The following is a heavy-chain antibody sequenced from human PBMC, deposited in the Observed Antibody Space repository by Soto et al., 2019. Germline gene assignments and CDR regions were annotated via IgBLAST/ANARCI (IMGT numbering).Heavy chain of an antibody. D-gene: IGHD3-22*01. CDR3: ARCHSDSSGPGYLDP. Sequence: QVRLVQSEAEVKKAGSSVKVSCKASGGTFISDAVTWVRQAPGQGLEWLGGVIPMFPKANYAQKFQGKATITADISTSTVYMELHSLKSEDTARYYCARCHSDSSGPGYLDPWGQGTLGTVTS. CDR1: GGTFISDA. V-gene: IGHV1-69*06. J-gene: IGHJ5*02. CDR2: VIPMFPKA.